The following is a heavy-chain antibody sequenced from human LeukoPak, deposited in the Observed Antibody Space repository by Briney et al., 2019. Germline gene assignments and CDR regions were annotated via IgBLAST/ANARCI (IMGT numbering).Heavy chain of an antibody. CDR2: IWYDGGEE. CDR1: GFTFSSYG. D-gene: IGHD3-16*01. V-gene: IGHV3-33*01. Sequence: GGSLRLSCAASGFTFSSYGMHWVRQAPGKGLEWVAVIWYDGGEENYVDSVKGRFTISRDNAKNLLYLQMNSLRVEDTAVYYCARDRYIPGGRDYWGQGTLVTVSS. CDR3: ARDRYIPGGRDY. J-gene: IGHJ4*02.